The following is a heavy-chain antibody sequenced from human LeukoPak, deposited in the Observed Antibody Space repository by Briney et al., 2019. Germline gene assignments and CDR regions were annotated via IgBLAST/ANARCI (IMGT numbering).Heavy chain of an antibody. Sequence: SETLSLTCVVSGDSFSSHYWTWIRQSSGKGLEWMGYISYIGSTNYNPSLKSRVTISIDTSKNQFSLKLRSVTAADTAVYYCARDLVTVIKGFDIWGQGTMVSVSS. CDR3: ARDLVTVIKGFDI. CDR2: ISYIGST. CDR1: GDSFSSHY. J-gene: IGHJ3*02. V-gene: IGHV4-59*11. D-gene: IGHD4-17*01.